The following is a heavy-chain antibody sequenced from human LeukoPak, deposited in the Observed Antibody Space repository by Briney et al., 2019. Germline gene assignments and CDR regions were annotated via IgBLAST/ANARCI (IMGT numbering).Heavy chain of an antibody. J-gene: IGHJ6*02. V-gene: IGHV6-1*01. CDR2: TYYRSKWYN. CDR3: ARHLVEMATITPDGWYYYGMDV. CDR1: GDSASSNSAA. Sequence: SQTLSLTCAISGDSASSNSAAWNWIRQSPSRGLEWLGRTYYRSKWYNDYAVSVKSRITINPDTSKNQFSLQLNSVTPEDTAVYYCARHLVEMATITPDGWYYYGMDVWGQGTTVTVSS. D-gene: IGHD5-24*01.